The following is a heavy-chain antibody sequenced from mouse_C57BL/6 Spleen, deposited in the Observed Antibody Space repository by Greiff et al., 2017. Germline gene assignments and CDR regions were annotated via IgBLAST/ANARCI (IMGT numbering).Heavy chain of an antibody. Sequence: EVKVVESGGGLVQPGGSMKLSCAASGFTFSDAWMDWVRQSPEKGLEWVAEIRNKANNHATYYAESVKGRFTISRDDSKSSVYLQMNSLRAEDTGIYYCTRITTVDFDYWGQGTTLTVSS. V-gene: IGHV6-6*01. CDR1: GFTFSDAW. CDR3: TRITTVDFDY. D-gene: IGHD1-1*01. J-gene: IGHJ2*01. CDR2: IRNKANNHAT.